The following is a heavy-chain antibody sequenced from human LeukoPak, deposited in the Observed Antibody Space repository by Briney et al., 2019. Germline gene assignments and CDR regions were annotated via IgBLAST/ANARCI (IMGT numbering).Heavy chain of an antibody. J-gene: IGHJ3*02. D-gene: IGHD5-18*01. CDR2: IYYSGST. CDR3: ARDCGYSYGDDAFDI. Sequence: NPSETLSLTCTVSGGSISSSSYYWSWIRQPPGKGLEWIGYIYYSGSTNYNPSLKSRVTISVDTSKNQFSLKLSSVTAADTAVYYCARDCGYSYGDDAFDIWGQGTMVTVSS. V-gene: IGHV4-61*01. CDR1: GGSISSSSYY.